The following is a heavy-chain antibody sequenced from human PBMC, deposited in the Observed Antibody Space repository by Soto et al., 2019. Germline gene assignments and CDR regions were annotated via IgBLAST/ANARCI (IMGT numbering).Heavy chain of an antibody. Sequence: SETLSLTCTVSGGSISSGGYYWSWIRQHPGKGLEWIGYIYYSGSTYYNPSLKSRVTISVDTSKNQFSLKLSSVTAADTAVYYCARIYSRSRSRRSITGEIEYWGERNLVTISS. D-gene: IGHD6-13*01. CDR2: IYYSGST. J-gene: IGHJ4*02. CDR1: GGSISSGGYY. V-gene: IGHV4-31*03. CDR3: ARIYSRSRSRRSITGEIEY.